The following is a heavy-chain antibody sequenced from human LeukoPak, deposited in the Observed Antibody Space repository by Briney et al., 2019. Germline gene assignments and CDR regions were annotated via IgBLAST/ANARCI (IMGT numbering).Heavy chain of an antibody. CDR2: TSWDSGRI. CDR1: GFTFDDYA. CDR3: AKAQESYYDSSGYYCPADY. J-gene: IGHJ4*02. Sequence: GGSLSLSGAASGFTFDDYAMHWVRHAPGKGLEWVSGTSWDSGRIGYADSVKGRFTISRDNANNSLCLQMNSLRAEDTALYYGAKAQESYYDSSGYYCPADYWGQGTLVTVSS. V-gene: IGHV3-9*01. D-gene: IGHD3-22*01.